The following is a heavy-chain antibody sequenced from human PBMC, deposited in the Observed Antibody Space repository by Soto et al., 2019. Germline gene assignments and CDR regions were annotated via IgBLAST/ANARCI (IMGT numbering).Heavy chain of an antibody. D-gene: IGHD3-22*01. CDR1: GGSISSGGYY. CDR3: ARESAPIYYYDSSGYYSYFDY. CDR2: IYYSGST. V-gene: IGHV4-31*03. J-gene: IGHJ4*02. Sequence: PSETLSLTCTVSGGSISSGGYYWSWIRQHPGKGLEWIGYIYYSGSTYYNPSLKGRVTISVDTSKNQFSLKLSSVTAADTAVYYCARESAPIYYYDSSGYYSYFDYWGQGTLVTVSS.